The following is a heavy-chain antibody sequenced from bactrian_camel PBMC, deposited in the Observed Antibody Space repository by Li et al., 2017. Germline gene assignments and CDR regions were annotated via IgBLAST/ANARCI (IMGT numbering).Heavy chain of an antibody. CDR3: AAGDRSYGDSCRNKY. CDR2: YSFGRST. Sequence: QLVESGGGTAQPGRSLRLSCAASGNTYSLNCLGWFRQTPGKEREQVAVFIYSFGRSTRYADSVKGRFTISQDATNTVHLQMNNLKAEDTATYYCAAGDRSYGDSCRNKYWGQGTQVTVS. J-gene: IGHJ4*01. D-gene: IGHD6*01. V-gene: IGHV3S53*01. CDR1: GNTYSLNC.